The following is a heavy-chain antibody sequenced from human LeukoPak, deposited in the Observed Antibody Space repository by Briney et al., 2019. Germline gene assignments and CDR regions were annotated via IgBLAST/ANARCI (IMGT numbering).Heavy chain of an antibody. CDR3: AKDLFDYVWGSYRPTPFDS. CDR2: ISYDGSNE. J-gene: IGHJ4*02. CDR1: GFTFSSYV. D-gene: IGHD3-16*02. Sequence: GGSLRLSCAASGFTFSSYVMHWVRQAPGKGLEWVAIISYDGSNEYYADSVKGRFTISRDNSKNTLYLQMNSLRAADTAVYYCAKDLFDYVWGSYRPTPFDSWGQGTLVTVSS. V-gene: IGHV3-30*04.